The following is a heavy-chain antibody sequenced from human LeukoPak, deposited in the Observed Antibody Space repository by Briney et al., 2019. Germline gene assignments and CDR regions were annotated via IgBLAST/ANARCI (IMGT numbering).Heavy chain of an antibody. CDR1: GGSISSYY. Sequence: SETLSLTCTVSGGSISSYYWSWIRQPPGKGLEWIGYIYYSGSTNYNPSLKSRVTISVDTFKNQFSLKLSSVTAADTAVYYCARDPSGYAELINWFDPWGQGTLVTVTS. CDR3: ARDPSGYAELINWFDP. CDR2: IYYSGST. D-gene: IGHD5-12*01. V-gene: IGHV4-59*01. J-gene: IGHJ5*02.